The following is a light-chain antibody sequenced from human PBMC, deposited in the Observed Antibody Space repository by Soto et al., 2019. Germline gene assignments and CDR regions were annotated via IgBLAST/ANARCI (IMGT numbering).Light chain of an antibody. J-gene: IGKJ5*01. CDR2: DAS. V-gene: IGKV1-33*01. Sequence: DIQMTQSPSSLSASVGDRVTITCQASQDISNYLNWYLQKPGKAPKLLIYDASNLETGVPSRFSGSGSGTDFTFTISSLQPEDIATYYCQQYDNLPTFGQGTRLEIK. CDR1: QDISNY. CDR3: QQYDNLPT.